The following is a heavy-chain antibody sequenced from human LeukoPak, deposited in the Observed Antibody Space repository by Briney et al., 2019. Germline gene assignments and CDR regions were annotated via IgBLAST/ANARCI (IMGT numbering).Heavy chain of an antibody. CDR3: TKSAWFDP. CDR2: IKNAGSIT. Sequence: PGRSLRLSCAASGFIFSGYWMHWVRQAPGKGLVWLSRIKNAGSITSYADSVKGRFTISRDNAKNTLYLQMNSLRVEDTAVYYCTKSAWFDPWGQGTLVTVSS. J-gene: IGHJ5*02. CDR1: GFIFSGYW. V-gene: IGHV3-74*01. D-gene: IGHD3-3*01.